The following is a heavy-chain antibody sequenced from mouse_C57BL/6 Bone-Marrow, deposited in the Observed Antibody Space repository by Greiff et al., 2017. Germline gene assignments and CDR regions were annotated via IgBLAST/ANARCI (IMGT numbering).Heavy chain of an antibody. CDR1: GFTFSSYA. D-gene: IGHD1-1*01. CDR3: SRAAVVPFDY. CDR2: ISGGGSYT. V-gene: IGHV5-4*01. J-gene: IGHJ2*01. Sequence: EVQRVESGGGLVKPGGSLKLSCAASGFTFSSYAMSWVRQTPEKRLEWVATISGGGSYTYYPDNVKGRFTISRDNAKNNLYLQMSHLKSEDTAMDYCSRAAVVPFDYWGQGTTLTVSS.